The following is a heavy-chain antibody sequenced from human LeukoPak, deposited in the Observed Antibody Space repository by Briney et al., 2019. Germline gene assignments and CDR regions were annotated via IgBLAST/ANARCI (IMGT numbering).Heavy chain of an antibody. Sequence: PSETLSLTCTVSGGSISSYYWSWIRQHPGKGLEWIGYIYYSGSTYYNPSLKSRVTISVDTSKNQFSLKLSSVTAADTAVYCCASTLDCGGDCYYDYWGQGTLVTVCS. CDR2: IYYSGST. CDR3: ASTLDCGGDCYYDY. V-gene: IGHV4-59*06. D-gene: IGHD2-21*02. CDR1: GGSISSYY. J-gene: IGHJ4*02.